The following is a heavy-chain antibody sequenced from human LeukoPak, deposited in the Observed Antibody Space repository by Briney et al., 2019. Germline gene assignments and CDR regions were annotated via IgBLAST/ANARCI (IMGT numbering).Heavy chain of an antibody. CDR3: GRGRNYGMDV. V-gene: IGHV3-48*04. CDR1: GFIFSTHV. J-gene: IGHJ6*02. CDR2: ISSESNAI. Sequence: PGGSLRLSCAASGFIFSTHVNWVRQAPGKGLEWISYISSESNAIYYADSVKGRFTISRDNAKKSLYLQMHSLRVEDTAVYYCGRGRNYGMDVWGQGTTVTVSS.